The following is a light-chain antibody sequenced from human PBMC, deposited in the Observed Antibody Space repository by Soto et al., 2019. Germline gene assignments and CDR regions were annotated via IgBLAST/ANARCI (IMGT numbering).Light chain of an antibody. CDR2: DAS. Sequence: EIVLTQSPATLSLSPGERATLSCRASQSVSSYLAWYQQKPGQAPRLLIYDASNRATGIPARFSGSGSGTDFTLTISSLEPEDFAVYYCQQRSNWPLTFCQGTRLEIK. J-gene: IGKJ5*01. CDR3: QQRSNWPLT. V-gene: IGKV3-11*01. CDR1: QSVSSY.